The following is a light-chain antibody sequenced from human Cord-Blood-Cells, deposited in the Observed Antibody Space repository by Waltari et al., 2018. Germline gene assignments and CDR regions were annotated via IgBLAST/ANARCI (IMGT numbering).Light chain of an antibody. Sequence: DIQMTQSPSSLSASVGDRVTITCRASQSISSYLNWYQQKPGKVPKLLIYAASSLQSGVPSRFSGSGSGTDFTFTISSLQPEDFATYYCQQSYSTLYTFGQGTKLEIK. CDR3: QQSYSTLYT. J-gene: IGKJ2*01. CDR2: AAS. V-gene: IGKV1-39*01. CDR1: QSISSY.